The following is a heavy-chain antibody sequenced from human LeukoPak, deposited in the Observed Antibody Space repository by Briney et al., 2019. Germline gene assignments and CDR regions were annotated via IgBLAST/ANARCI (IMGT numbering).Heavy chain of an antibody. J-gene: IGHJ4*02. CDR3: ARGYYYDSSGCYYGDY. V-gene: IGHV3-30-3*01. D-gene: IGHD3-22*01. CDR1: GFTFSSYA. Sequence: GGSLRLSCAASGFTFSSYAMHWVRQAPGKGLEWVAVISYDGSNKYYADSVKGRFTISRDNSKNTLYLQMNSLRAEDTAVYYCARGYYYDSSGCYYGDYWGQGTLVTVSS. CDR2: ISYDGSNK.